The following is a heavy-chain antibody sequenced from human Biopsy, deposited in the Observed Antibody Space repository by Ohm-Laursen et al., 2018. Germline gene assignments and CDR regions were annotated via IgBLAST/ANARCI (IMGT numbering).Heavy chain of an antibody. CDR2: IYFTGRT. V-gene: IGHV4-59*12. J-gene: IGHJ2*01. CDR1: GVPIDSYY. D-gene: IGHD5-24*01. CDR3: ASAGYNPDWNFDP. Sequence: GTLSLTCTVSGVPIDSYYWSWIRQPPGKALEWIGYIYFTGRTSYNPSLKSRVTMSVNTSKKHFSLRLCSVTAADTAVYYCASAGYNPDWNFDPWGRGTRVTVSS.